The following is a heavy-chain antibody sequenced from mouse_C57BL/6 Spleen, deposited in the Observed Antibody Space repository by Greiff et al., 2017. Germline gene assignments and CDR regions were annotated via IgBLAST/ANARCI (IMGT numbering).Heavy chain of an antibody. CDR1: GYAFSSYW. Sequence: QVQLQQSGAELVKPGASVKISCKASGYAFSSYWMNWVKQRPGKGLEWIGQIYPGDGVTNYNGKFKGKATLTADKSSSTAYMQLSSLTSEDSAVFFCASDGNWVAGMCYFDYWGQGTTLTVSS. V-gene: IGHV1-80*01. CDR2: IYPGDGVT. CDR3: ASDGNWVAGMCYFDY. J-gene: IGHJ2*01. D-gene: IGHD4-1*01.